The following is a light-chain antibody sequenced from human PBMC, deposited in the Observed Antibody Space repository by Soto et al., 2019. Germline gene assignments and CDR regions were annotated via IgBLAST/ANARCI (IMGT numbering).Light chain of an antibody. CDR2: DAS. CDR1: QSVSSSY. J-gene: IGKJ4*02. CDR3: QQKGSPPPST. Sequence: EIVLTQSPATLSLSPGERATLSCGASQSVSSSYLAWYQQKPGLAPRLLIYDASSRATGIPDRFSGSGSGTASPRPISTLDPKDFEGYYSQQKGSPPPSTCEGGTKVEIK. V-gene: IGKV3D-20*01.